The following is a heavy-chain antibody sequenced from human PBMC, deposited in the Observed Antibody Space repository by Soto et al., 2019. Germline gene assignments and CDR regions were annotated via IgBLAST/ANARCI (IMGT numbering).Heavy chain of an antibody. Sequence: GGSLRLSCSASGFTFSSYAMHWVRQAPGKGLEYVSAISSNGGSTYYADSVKGRFPISRDNSKNTLYLQMSSLRAEDTAVYYCVKETNSSGWFTSQDPALDYWGQGTLVTVSS. V-gene: IGHV3-64D*08. J-gene: IGHJ4*02. CDR2: ISSNGGST. D-gene: IGHD6-19*01. CDR3: VKETNSSGWFTSQDPALDY. CDR1: GFTFSSYA.